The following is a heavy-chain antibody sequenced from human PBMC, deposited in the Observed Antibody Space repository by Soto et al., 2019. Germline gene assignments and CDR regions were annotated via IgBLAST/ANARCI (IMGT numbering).Heavy chain of an antibody. J-gene: IGHJ6*02. Sequence: GGSLRLSCAASGFTFSDSYMSWIRQAPGKGLEWISYTTFSGNTVYYADSLKGRFTISRDNAKNSLYLQMNRLRAEDTAVYYCARVSWREKYGMDVWGQGTTVTVSS. CDR2: TTFSGNTV. V-gene: IGHV3-11*01. CDR3: ARVSWREKYGMDV. CDR1: GFTFSDSY.